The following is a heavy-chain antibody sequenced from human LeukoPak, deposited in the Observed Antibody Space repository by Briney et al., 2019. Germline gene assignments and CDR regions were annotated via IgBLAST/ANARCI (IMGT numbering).Heavy chain of an antibody. CDR1: GYSFTSYW. CDR2: IYPGDSDT. J-gene: IGHJ5*02. Sequence: PGESLKISCKGSGYSFTSYWIGWVRQMPGKGLEWMGIIYPGDSDTRYSPSFQGQVTISADKSINTAYLQWSSLKASDTAIYYCARRRGADKSSSGWFDPWGQGTLVTVSS. CDR3: ARRRGADKSSSGWFDP. D-gene: IGHD6-6*01. V-gene: IGHV5-51*01.